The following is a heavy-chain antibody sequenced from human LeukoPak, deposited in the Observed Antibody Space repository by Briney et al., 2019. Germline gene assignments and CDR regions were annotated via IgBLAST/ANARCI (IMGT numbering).Heavy chain of an antibody. J-gene: IGHJ4*02. CDR1: GYTFTAYH. CDR2: IIPIFGTA. CDR3: ASLDVAQDDY. V-gene: IGHV1-69*13. Sequence: SVKVCCKASGYTFTAYHMHWVRQAPGQGLEWMGGIIPIFGTANYAQKFQGRVTITADESTSTAYMELSSLRSEDTAVYYCASLDVAQDDYWGQGTLVTVSS. D-gene: IGHD5-12*01.